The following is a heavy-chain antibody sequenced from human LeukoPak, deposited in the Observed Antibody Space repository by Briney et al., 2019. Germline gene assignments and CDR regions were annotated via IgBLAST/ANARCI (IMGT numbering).Heavy chain of an antibody. CDR3: APEAVRYSGSYYY. CDR2: IYSDNT. J-gene: IGHJ4*02. D-gene: IGHD1-26*01. CDR1: GFTVSSNS. V-gene: IGHV3-53*01. Sequence: PGGSLRLSCTVSGFTVSSNSMSWVRQAPGKGLEWVSFIYSDNTHYADSVKGRFTISRDNSKNTLYLQMNTLRAEDTAIYYCAPEAVRYSGSYYYWGQGTLVTVSS.